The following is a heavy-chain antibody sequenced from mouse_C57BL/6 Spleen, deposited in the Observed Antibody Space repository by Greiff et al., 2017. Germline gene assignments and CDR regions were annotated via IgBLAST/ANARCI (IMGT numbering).Heavy chain of an antibody. J-gene: IGHJ3*01. CDR2: ISYDGSN. Sequence: EVQLQQSGPGLVKPSQSLSLTCSVTGYSITSGYYWNWIRQFPGNKLEWMGYISYDGSNNYNPSLKNRISITRDTSKNQFFLKLNSVTTEDTATYYCAREGDYDEGAWFAYWGQGTLVTVSA. V-gene: IGHV3-6*01. CDR1: GYSITSGYY. CDR3: AREGDYDEGAWFAY. D-gene: IGHD2-4*01.